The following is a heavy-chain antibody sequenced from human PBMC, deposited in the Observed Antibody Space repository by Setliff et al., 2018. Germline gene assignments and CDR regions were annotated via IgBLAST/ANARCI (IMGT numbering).Heavy chain of an antibody. D-gene: IGHD3-10*01. J-gene: IGHJ5*02. V-gene: IGHV4-39*07. CDR2: IYYSGST. CDR1: GGSISSSSYY. Sequence: PSETLSLTCTVSGGSISSSSYYWGWIRQPPGKGLEWIGSIYYSGSTYYTPSLKSRVTISVDTSKNQFSLKLSSVTAADTAVYYCARTSGSGSSLLPNFSDPWGQGTLVTVS. CDR3: ARTSGSGSSLLPNFSDP.